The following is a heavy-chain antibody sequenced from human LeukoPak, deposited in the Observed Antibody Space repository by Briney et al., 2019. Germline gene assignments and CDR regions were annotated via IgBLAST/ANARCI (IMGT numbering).Heavy chain of an antibody. CDR1: GFTFNTYA. V-gene: IGHV3-23*01. Sequence: PGGSLRLSCAASGFTFNTYAMAWVRQAPGKRLEWVSAIIDSGDSTYYGDSVKGRFAISRDNSRNTLYLQMSNLRAEDTAIYYCAKGSRRSYPYYFDYWGQGTLVTVSS. D-gene: IGHD1-26*01. CDR3: AKGSRRSYPYYFDY. CDR2: IIDSGDST. J-gene: IGHJ4*02.